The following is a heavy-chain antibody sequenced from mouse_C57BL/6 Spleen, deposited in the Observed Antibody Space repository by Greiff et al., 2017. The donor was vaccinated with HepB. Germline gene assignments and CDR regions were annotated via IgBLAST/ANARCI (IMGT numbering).Heavy chain of an antibody. V-gene: IGHV1-50*01. CDR2: IDPSDSYT. D-gene: IGHD1-1*01. Sequence: QVQLQQPGAELVKPGASVKLSCKASGYTFTSYWMQWVKQRPGQGLEWIGEIDPSDSYTNYNQKFKGKATLTVDTSSSTAYMPLSSLTSEDSAVYYCARGNMDYGSSYYYAMDYWGQGTSVTVSS. CDR1: GYTFTSYW. CDR3: ARGNMDYGSSYYYAMDY. J-gene: IGHJ4*01.